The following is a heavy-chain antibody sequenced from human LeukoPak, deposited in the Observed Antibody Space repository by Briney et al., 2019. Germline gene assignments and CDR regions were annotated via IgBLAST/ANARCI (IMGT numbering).Heavy chain of an antibody. J-gene: IGHJ4*02. CDR3: AKESVWFGESNPFDY. Sequence: QTGGSLRLSCAASGFTFSSYGMHWVRQAPGKGLEWVAFIRYDGSNKYYADSVKGRFTISRDNSKNTLYLQMNSLRAEDTALYYCAKESVWFGESNPFDYWGQGTLVTVSS. V-gene: IGHV3-30*02. D-gene: IGHD3-10*01. CDR2: IRYDGSNK. CDR1: GFTFSSYG.